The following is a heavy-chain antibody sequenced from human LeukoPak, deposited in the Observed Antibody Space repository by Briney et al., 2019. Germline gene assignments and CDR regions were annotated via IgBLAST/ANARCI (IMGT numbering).Heavy chain of an antibody. CDR2: ISSSSSYI. CDR1: GFTFSSYS. Sequence: PGGSLRLSCAASGFTFSSYSMNWVRQAPGKGLEWVSSISSSSSYIYYADSVKGRFTISRDNAKNSLYLQMNSLRAEDTAVYYCARVRSPTRAPNAFDIWGQGTMVTVSS. CDR3: ARVRSPTRAPNAFDI. J-gene: IGHJ3*02. D-gene: IGHD1-14*01. V-gene: IGHV3-21*01.